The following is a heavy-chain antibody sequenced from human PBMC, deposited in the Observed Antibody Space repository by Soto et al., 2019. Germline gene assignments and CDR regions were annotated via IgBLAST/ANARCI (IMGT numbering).Heavy chain of an antibody. D-gene: IGHD4-17*01. CDR2: IYSGGST. J-gene: IGHJ4*02. CDR3: ARADYSDYVVFDY. V-gene: IGHV3-53*01. Sequence: PGGSLRLSCAASGFTVSSNYMSWVRQAPGKGLEWVSVIYSGGSTYYADSVKGRFTISRDNSKNTLYLQMNSLRAEDTAVYYCARADYSDYVVFDYWGQGTLVTVSS. CDR1: GFTVSSNY.